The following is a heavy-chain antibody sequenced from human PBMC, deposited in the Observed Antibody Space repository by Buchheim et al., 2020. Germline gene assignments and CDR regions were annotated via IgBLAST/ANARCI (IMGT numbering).Heavy chain of an antibody. Sequence: QVQLVQSGAEVKKPGASVKVSCKASGYTFTSYDINWVRQATGQGLEWMGWMNPNSGNTGYAQKFQGRVTMTRNTYISTAYMELSSLRSEDTAVYYCARGGEYYYGSGSHTGYYYGMDVWGQGTT. V-gene: IGHV1-8*01. J-gene: IGHJ6*02. CDR2: MNPNSGNT. CDR3: ARGGEYYYGSGSHTGYYYGMDV. CDR1: GYTFTSYD. D-gene: IGHD3-10*01.